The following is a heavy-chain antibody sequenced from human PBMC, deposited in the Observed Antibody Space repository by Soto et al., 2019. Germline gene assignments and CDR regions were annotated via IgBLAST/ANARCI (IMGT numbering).Heavy chain of an antibody. D-gene: IGHD2-8*01. CDR2: IYYSGST. J-gene: IGHJ3*02. CDR1: GGSVSSGSYY. CDR3: ARVPLPVYAMGAFDI. V-gene: IGHV4-61*01. Sequence: QVQLQESGPGLVKPSETLSLTCTVSGGSVSSGSYYWSWIRQPPGKGLEWIGYIYYSGSTNYNPSLKSRVTISVDTSKNQFSLKLSSVTAADTAVYYCARVPLPVYAMGAFDIWGQGTMVTVSS.